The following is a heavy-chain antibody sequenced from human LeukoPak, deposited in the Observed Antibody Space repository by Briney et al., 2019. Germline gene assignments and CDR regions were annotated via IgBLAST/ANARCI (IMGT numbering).Heavy chain of an antibody. CDR3: ANSLDYYDSSGYLDY. J-gene: IGHJ4*02. D-gene: IGHD3-22*01. Sequence: GRSLRLSCAASGFTFSSYDMHWVRQAPGKGLEWVGVISYDGCNKYYADSVKGRFTISRDNYKKTLDLQMNSLRAEDTAVYYCANSLDYYDSSGYLDYWGQGTLVTVSS. V-gene: IGHV3-30*18. CDR1: GFTFSSYD. CDR2: ISYDGCNK.